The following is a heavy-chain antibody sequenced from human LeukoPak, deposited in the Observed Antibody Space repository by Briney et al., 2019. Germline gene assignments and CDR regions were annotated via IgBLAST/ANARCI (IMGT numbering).Heavy chain of an antibody. CDR1: GFTFSSYG. J-gene: IGHJ4*02. D-gene: IGHD3-22*01. V-gene: IGHV3-33*01. CDR2: IWYDGSNK. CDR3: ARFHYDSSGFDY. Sequence: GGSLRLSCAASGFTFSSYGMHWVRQAPGKGLGWVAVIWYDGSNKYYADSVKGRFTISRDNSKNTLYLQMNSLRAEDTAVYYCARFHYDSSGFDYWGQGTLVTVSS.